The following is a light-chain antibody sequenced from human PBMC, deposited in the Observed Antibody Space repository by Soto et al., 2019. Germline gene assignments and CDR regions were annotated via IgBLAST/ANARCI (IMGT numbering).Light chain of an antibody. CDR1: QSIINS. CDR2: DAS. J-gene: IGKJ5*01. CDR3: QYYGSAYSHT. V-gene: IGKV3-11*01. Sequence: EIVLTQAPARLALSPGERATRSCRASQSIINSLAWYQQKPGQAPNVLIFDASKRATGTPDRFSGSGSGTDFTLNINRVEPEDFAVYYSQYYGSAYSHTFGQGTRLEI.